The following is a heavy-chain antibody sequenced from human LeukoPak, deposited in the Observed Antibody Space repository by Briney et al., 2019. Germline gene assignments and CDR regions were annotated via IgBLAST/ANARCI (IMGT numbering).Heavy chain of an antibody. D-gene: IGHD6-13*01. V-gene: IGHV3-30*18. CDR2: ISYNGSTK. J-gene: IGHJ1*01. CDR3: AKESGSRSYGAYFPH. CDR1: GFTFSSHG. Sequence: GGSLRLSCAASGFTFSSHGMQWVRQAPGKGLEWVAVISYNGSTKYYADSVKGRFTISRDNSKSTLYLQMNSLRAEDTAVYYCAKESGSRSYGAYFPHWGQGTLITVSS.